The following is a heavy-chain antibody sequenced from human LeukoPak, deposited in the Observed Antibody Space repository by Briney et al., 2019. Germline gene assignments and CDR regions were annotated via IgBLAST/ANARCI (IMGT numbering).Heavy chain of an antibody. J-gene: IGHJ4*02. Sequence: GESLQISCKGSGYSFTSHWIGWVRQMPGKGLEWMGIIYPGDSDTRYSPSFQGQVTISADKSISTAYLQWSSLKASDTAMYHCARHPRLPLDEPFDCWGQGTLVTVSS. CDR3: ARHPRLPLDEPFDC. V-gene: IGHV5-51*01. CDR2: IYPGDSDT. D-gene: IGHD4-11*01. CDR1: GYSFTSHW.